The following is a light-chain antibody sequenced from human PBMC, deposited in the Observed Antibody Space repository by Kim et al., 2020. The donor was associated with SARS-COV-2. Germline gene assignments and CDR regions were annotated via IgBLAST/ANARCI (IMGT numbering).Light chain of an antibody. J-gene: IGKJ2*03. CDR3: QYHENLPPMYS. CDR1: QDIGNS. Sequence: DIQMTQFPTSLSASVGDRVTITCQASQDIGNSLNWLQQKPGKAPKLLIYDASTLEMGVPSRFSGSGSGTDFTFIINSLQPEDVATYYCQYHENLPPMYSFGQGTKLETK. V-gene: IGKV1-33*01. CDR2: DAS.